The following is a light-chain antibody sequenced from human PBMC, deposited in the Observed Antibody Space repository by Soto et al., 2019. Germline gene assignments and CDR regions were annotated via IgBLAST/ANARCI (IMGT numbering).Light chain of an antibody. Sequence: DIQISQSPSSVSASVRDRVTITCLSIEDISTWLVWYQQKPGKAPKLLISAASSLQTGVPSRCSGSGSGTDFTLTIISLQDEDIARYYCQKCDQHPLTFGGGTKVDIK. CDR3: QKCDQHPLT. J-gene: IGKJ4*01. CDR1: EDISTW. CDR2: AAS. V-gene: IGKV1-12*01.